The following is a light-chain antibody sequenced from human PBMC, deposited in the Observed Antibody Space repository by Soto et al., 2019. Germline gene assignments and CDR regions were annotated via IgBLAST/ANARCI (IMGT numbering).Light chain of an antibody. Sequence: QAVVTQEPSLTVSPGGTVTLTCALTTGAVTSDYYPNWFQRKPGQALRTLIYRTSNKHTWTPARFSGSLLGGKAALTLSGVQPEDEADYYCVLLYGGAWVFGGGTKLTVL. V-gene: IGLV7-43*01. CDR2: RTS. CDR1: TGAVTSDYY. CDR3: VLLYGGAWV. J-gene: IGLJ3*02.